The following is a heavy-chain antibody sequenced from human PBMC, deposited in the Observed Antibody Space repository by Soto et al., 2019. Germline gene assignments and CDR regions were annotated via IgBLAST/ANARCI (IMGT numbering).Heavy chain of an antibody. J-gene: IGHJ4*02. CDR3: VRGGGGFDY. CDR1: GFTFSGHW. Sequence: VGSLRLSCAASGFTFSGHWMHWVRQTPGKGLVWVSHINNDGSDRTYADSVKGRFTISRDNTKNTLHLQMDSLRVEDTAVYYCVRGGGGFDYWAQGTLVTVSS. D-gene: IGHD6-25*01. V-gene: IGHV3-74*01. CDR2: INNDGSDR.